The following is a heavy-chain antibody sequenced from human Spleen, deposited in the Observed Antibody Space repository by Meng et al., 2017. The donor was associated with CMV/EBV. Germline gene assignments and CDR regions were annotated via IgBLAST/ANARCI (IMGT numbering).Heavy chain of an antibody. D-gene: IGHD4-17*01. CDR1: GGSLGREAYR. CDR2: IYYNGNT. J-gene: IGHJ5*02. V-gene: IGHV4-39*07. Sequence: LTCTVSGGSLGREAYRWAWIRQPPGKGLEWIGSIYYNGNTFYNPSLKSRVTISGDTSKNQFSLKVNSLTAADTAVYYCALTTVNWFDPWGHGTLVTVSS. CDR3: ALTTVNWFDP.